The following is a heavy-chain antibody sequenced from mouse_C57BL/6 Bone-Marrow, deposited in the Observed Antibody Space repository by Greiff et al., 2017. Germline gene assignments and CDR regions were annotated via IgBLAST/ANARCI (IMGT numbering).Heavy chain of an antibody. V-gene: IGHV1-64*01. Sequence: QVQLQQPGAELVKPGASVKLSCKASGYTFPSYWMHWVKQRPGQGLEWIGMIHPNSGSTNYNETFKSKATLTVDKSSCTAYMQLSSLTSEDSAVYYCARTTTVVAPPWFAYWGQGTLVTVSA. CDR3: ARTTTVVAPPWFAY. D-gene: IGHD1-1*01. J-gene: IGHJ3*01. CDR2: IHPNSGST. CDR1: GYTFPSYW.